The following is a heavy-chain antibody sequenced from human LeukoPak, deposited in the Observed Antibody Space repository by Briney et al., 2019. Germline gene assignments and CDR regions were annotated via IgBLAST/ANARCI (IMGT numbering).Heavy chain of an antibody. CDR1: GYTFSSFS. CDR3: ARLRRNSDSSGYYYYYDY. J-gene: IGHJ4*02. V-gene: IGHV3-21*01. Sequence: GGSLRLSCVASGYTFSSFSINWVRQAPGKGLEWVSSISVRRNYIYYADSVRGRFSISRDDARNSLYLQMDSLRGDDTAVYYCARLRRNSDSSGYYYYYDYWGQGTLVTVSS. CDR2: ISVRRNYI. D-gene: IGHD3-22*01.